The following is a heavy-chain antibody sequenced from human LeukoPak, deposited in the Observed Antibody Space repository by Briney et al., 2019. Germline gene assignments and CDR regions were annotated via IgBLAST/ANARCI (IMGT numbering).Heavy chain of an antibody. CDR1: GDSVNSGAYY. D-gene: IGHD6-19*01. CDR3: AREIVAGLGVSFDI. J-gene: IGHJ3*02. V-gene: IGHV4-61*02. CDR2: IYPLETT. Sequence: SETLSLTCTVSGDSVNSGAYYWSWLRQPAGKEPEWIGRIYPLETTNYNPSLKSRVAISVDTSKNQFSLKLSSVTAADTALYYCAREIVAGLGVSFDIWGQGTMVTVSS.